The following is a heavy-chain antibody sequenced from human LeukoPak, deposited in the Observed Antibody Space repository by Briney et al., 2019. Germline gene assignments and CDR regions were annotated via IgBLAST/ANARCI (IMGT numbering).Heavy chain of an antibody. D-gene: IGHD2-2*01. CDR1: GFTFGSYW. CDR2: ISSSGSTI. V-gene: IGHV3-48*04. J-gene: IGHJ4*02. Sequence: PGGSLRLSCEASGFTFGSYWTSWVRQAPGKGLEWVSYISSSGSTIYYADSVKGRFTISRDNAKNSLYLQMNSLRAEDTAVYYCARDLPRPGKVVPAALVGYWGQGTLVTVSS. CDR3: ARDLPRPGKVVPAALVGY.